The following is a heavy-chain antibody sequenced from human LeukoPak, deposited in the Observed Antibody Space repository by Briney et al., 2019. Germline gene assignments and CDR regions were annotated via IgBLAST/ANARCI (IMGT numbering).Heavy chain of an antibody. J-gene: IGHJ4*02. Sequence: GGSLRLSCATSGFIFSHFGMHWVRQAPGKGLEWVAAIQSDGSQEYFADSVKGRSTISRDKSKSTMYLQIDTLRAEDTAVYYSARDSWLSKTCLDYWGQGTLVSVSS. CDR1: GFIFSHFG. CDR2: IQSDGSQE. CDR3: ARDSWLSKTCLDY. V-gene: IGHV3-33*01. D-gene: IGHD2-2*01.